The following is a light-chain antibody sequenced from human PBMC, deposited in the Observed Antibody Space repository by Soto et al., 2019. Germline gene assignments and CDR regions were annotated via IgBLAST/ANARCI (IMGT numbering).Light chain of an antibody. CDR2: EVR. V-gene: IGLV2-14*03. CDR1: SSDVGAYDF. Sequence: VLTQPASVSGSPGQSITISCTGTSSDVGAYDFVSWYQQHPDKAPKLMVYEVRNRPSGVSNRFSGSKSVNTAALTISGLQAEDEADYYCSSYTTSSTRVFGTGTKATV. CDR3: SSYTTSSTRV. J-gene: IGLJ1*01.